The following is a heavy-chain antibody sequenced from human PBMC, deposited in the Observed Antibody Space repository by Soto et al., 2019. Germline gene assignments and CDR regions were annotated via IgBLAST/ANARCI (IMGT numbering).Heavy chain of an antibody. V-gene: IGHV3-7*03. CDR2: INPDGSVG. CDR1: GFTFSTYW. J-gene: IGHJ4*02. Sequence: EVQLLGSGGGLVQPGGSLRLSCVASGFTFSTYWMNWVRQAPGMGLEWVAKINPDGSVGTYVDSVKGRFTTSRDNAKNSLYLQTNSLRADDTAVYFCAGWGGHDYNYWGQGILVTVSS. CDR3: AGWGGHDYNY. D-gene: IGHD3-16*01.